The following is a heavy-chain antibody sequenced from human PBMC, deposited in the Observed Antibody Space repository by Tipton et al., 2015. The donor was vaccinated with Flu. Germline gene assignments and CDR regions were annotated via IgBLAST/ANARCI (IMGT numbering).Heavy chain of an antibody. Sequence: EVQLVQSGAEVKKPGESLKISCKGSGYSFTSYWIGWVRQMPGKGLEWMGIIYPGDSDTRYSPSFQGQVTISADKSISTAYLQWSSLKASDTAMYYCARPVRHWNDVVLGYDAFDIWGQGTMVTVSS. D-gene: IGHD1-1*01. J-gene: IGHJ3*02. CDR1: GYSFTSYW. CDR2: IYPGDSDT. V-gene: IGHV5-51*01. CDR3: ARPVRHWNDVVLGYDAFDI.